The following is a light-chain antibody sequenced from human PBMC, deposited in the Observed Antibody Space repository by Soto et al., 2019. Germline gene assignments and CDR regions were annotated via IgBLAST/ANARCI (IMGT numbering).Light chain of an antibody. Sequence: EIVLTQSPATLSLSPGERATLSCRASQSVSSYLAWYQQKPGQAPRLLIYDASNRATGIPARFSGSGSGTAFTLTISSLEPEDFAVYYCQQRSNWPLSYTFGQGTKLEIK. V-gene: IGKV3-11*01. CDR3: QQRSNWPLSYT. J-gene: IGKJ2*01. CDR1: QSVSSY. CDR2: DAS.